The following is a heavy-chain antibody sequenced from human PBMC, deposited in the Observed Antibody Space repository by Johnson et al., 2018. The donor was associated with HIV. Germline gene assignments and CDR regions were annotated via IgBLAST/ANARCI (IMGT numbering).Heavy chain of an antibody. D-gene: IGHD7-27*01. Sequence: VQLVESGGGVVQPGGSLRLSCAASGFTFSSYGMHWVRQAPGKGLEWVALISNDGNNKYHADSVKGRFTISRDNAKNSLYLQMNSLRAEDTAVYYCALNWGAEGAFDIWGQGTMVTVSS. CDR1: GFTFSSYG. V-gene: IGHV3-30*19. J-gene: IGHJ3*02. CDR3: ALNWGAEGAFDI. CDR2: ISNDGNNK.